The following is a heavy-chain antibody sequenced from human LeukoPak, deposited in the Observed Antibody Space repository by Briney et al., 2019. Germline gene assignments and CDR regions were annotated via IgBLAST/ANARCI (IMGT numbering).Heavy chain of an antibody. V-gene: IGHV4-31*03. Sequence: SETLSLTCIVSGGSISSGGYYWSWIRQHPGKGLEWIGYIYYSGSTYYNPSLKSRVTISVDTSKNQFSLKLSSVTAADTAVYYCARLNVQTYYFDYWGQGTLVTVSS. CDR3: ARLNVQTYYFDY. J-gene: IGHJ4*02. D-gene: IGHD1-1*01. CDR1: GGSISSGGYY. CDR2: IYYSGST.